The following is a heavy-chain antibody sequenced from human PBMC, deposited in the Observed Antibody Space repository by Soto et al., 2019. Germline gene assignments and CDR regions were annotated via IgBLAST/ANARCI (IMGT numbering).Heavy chain of an antibody. J-gene: IGHJ5*02. CDR2: TYYRSKWYN. Sequence: SQTLSLTCAISGDSVPSNSAAWNWIRQSPSRGLEWLGRTYYRSKWYNDYAVSVKSRITINPDTSKNQFSLQLNSVTPEDTAVYYCARDREGYCSGGSCGNWFDPWGQGTLVTVSS. CDR1: GDSVPSNSAA. D-gene: IGHD2-15*01. CDR3: ARDREGYCSGGSCGNWFDP. V-gene: IGHV6-1*01.